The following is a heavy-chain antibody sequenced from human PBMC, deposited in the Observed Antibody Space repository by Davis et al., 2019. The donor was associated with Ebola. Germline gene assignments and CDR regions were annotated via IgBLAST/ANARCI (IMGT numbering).Heavy chain of an antibody. D-gene: IGHD5-12*01. CDR1: GGSISSGYY. J-gene: IGHJ4*02. V-gene: IGHV4-38-2*02. CDR3: ARSIVAGDPFDY. CDR2: IYHSGST. Sequence: MPSETLSLTCTVSGGSISSGYYWGWIRQPPGKGLEWIGIIYHSGSTFYNPSLKSRVTISVDTSKNQFSLKLSSVTAADTAVYYCARSIVAGDPFDYWGQGTLVTVSS.